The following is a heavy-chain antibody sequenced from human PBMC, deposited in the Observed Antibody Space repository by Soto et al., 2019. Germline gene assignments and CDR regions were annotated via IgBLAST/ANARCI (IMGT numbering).Heavy chain of an antibody. CDR1: GVSISSYY. CDR2: IYYSGST. V-gene: IGHV4-59*01. CDR3: ARGRYDFWSGYGLGVYYYYMDV. Sequence: SETLSLTCTVSGVSISSYYWSWIRQPPGKGLEWIGYIYYSGSTNYNPSLKSRVTISVDTSKNQFSLKLSSVTAADTAVYYCARGRYDFWSGYGLGVYYYYMDVWGKGTTVTVSS. D-gene: IGHD3-3*01. J-gene: IGHJ6*03.